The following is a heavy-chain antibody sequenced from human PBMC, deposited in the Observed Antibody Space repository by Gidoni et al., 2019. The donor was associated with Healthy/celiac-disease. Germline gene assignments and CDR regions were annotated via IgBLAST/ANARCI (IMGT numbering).Heavy chain of an antibody. Sequence: QVQLVESGGGLVKPGGSLRLSCSASGFTFSAYYMSWIRQAPGKGLEWVSYISSSGSTIYYADSVKGRFTISRDNAKNSLYLQMNSLRAEDTAVYYCARAPTNYYDSSGYFNGYWYFDLWGRGTLVTVSS. D-gene: IGHD3-22*01. CDR3: ARAPTNYYDSSGYFNGYWYFDL. CDR1: GFTFSAYY. J-gene: IGHJ2*01. CDR2: ISSSGSTI. V-gene: IGHV3-11*01.